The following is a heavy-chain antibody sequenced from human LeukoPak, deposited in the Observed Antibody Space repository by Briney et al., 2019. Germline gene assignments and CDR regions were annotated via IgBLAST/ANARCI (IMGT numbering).Heavy chain of an antibody. CDR2: INPNSGGT. CDR3: ARLPNYYDSTGSFDY. J-gene: IGHJ4*02. Sequence: EASVKVSCKASGYTFTGYYMHWVRQAPGQGLEWMGRINPNSGGTNYAQKFQGRVTMTRDTSISTAYMELSRLRSDDTAVYYCARLPNYYDSTGSFDYWGQGTLVTVSS. D-gene: IGHD3-22*01. V-gene: IGHV1-2*06. CDR1: GYTFTGYY.